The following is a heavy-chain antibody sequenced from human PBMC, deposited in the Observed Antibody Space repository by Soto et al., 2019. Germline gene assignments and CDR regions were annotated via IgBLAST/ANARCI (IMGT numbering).Heavy chain of an antibody. V-gene: IGHV3-7*01. D-gene: IGHD3-3*01. CDR1: GFTFSSYW. CDR3: ARDSIGYYDFWSGYPSDY. Sequence: GGSLRLSCAASGFTFSSYWMSWVRQAPGKGLEWVANIKQDGSEKYYVDSVKGRFTISRDNAKNSLYLQMNSLRAEDTAVYCCARDSIGYYDFWSGYPSDYWGQGTLVTVSS. J-gene: IGHJ4*02. CDR2: IKQDGSEK.